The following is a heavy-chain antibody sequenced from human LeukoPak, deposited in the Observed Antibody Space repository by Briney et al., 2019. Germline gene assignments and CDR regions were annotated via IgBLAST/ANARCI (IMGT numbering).Heavy chain of an antibody. V-gene: IGHV3-48*03. CDR2: ISSSGSTI. CDR1: GFTFSSYE. CDR3: AREKGDYFDY. Sequence: GGSLRLPCAASGFTFSSYEMNWVRQAPGKGLEWVSYISSSGSTIYYADSVKGRFTISRDNAKNSLYLQMNSLRAEDTAVYYCAREKGDYFDYWGQGTLVTVSS. J-gene: IGHJ4*02.